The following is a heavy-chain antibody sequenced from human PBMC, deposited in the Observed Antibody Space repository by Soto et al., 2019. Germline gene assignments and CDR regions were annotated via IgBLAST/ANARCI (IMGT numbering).Heavy chain of an antibody. CDR2: IYSSGST. CDR3: ARDHPHSYGVYYFDY. V-gene: IGHV4-59*01. D-gene: IGHD5-18*01. Sequence: SETLSLTCTFSGCSISNYYWNWIRQSPGKGLEWIGYIYSSGSTHYNPSLQNRVTISIDTSKNQVSLKVNSVTAADTAVYYCARDHPHSYGVYYFDYWGQGTPVTVS. J-gene: IGHJ4*02. CDR1: GCSISNYY.